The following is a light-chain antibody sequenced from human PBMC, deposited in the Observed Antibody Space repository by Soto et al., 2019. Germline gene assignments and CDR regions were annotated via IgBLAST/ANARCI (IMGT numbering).Light chain of an antibody. V-gene: IGKV1-39*01. CDR2: AAS. J-gene: IGKJ4*01. CDR1: QSISTY. Sequence: DIQMTQSPSSLSASLGDGVTITCRASQSISTYLHWYQQKPGKAPRLLIYAASSLQSGVPSRFSGSGSGADFTLTISSLQPEDFATYYCQQTYSFPRTFGRGTKVQI. CDR3: QQTYSFPRT.